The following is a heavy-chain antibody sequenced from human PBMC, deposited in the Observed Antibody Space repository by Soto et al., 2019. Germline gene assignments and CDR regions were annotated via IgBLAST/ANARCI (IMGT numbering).Heavy chain of an antibody. CDR1: GFTFSKYW. V-gene: IGHV3-74*01. J-gene: IGHJ4*02. D-gene: IGHD5-18*01. CDR3: ARGGYGLWLNDY. CDR2: IKGDESTT. Sequence: EVQLVESGGDLVQPGGSLRLSCAASGFTFSKYWIHWVRQAPGKGLVWVSRIKGDESTTNYADSVKGRFTISRDNANDVVFLHMNTMTADDTAVYYCARGGYGLWLNDYWGQGTLVTVSS.